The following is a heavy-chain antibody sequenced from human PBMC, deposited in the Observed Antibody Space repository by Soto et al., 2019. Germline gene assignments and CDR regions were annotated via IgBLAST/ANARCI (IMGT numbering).Heavy chain of an antibody. CDR1: VFTFSSVG. V-gene: IGHV3-30*04. CDR2: ISKDGDTT. Sequence: PGGSLRLYCKGSVFTFSSVGLHWVRHARVKGLEWGGKISKDGDTTDYADSVKGRFTISRDNSKNTLYLQMNSLRAEDTAVYYCARDQGRVYYDSSGYYGPYYYYGMDVWGQGTTVTVSS. D-gene: IGHD3-22*01. CDR3: ARDQGRVYYDSSGYYGPYYYYGMDV. J-gene: IGHJ6*02.